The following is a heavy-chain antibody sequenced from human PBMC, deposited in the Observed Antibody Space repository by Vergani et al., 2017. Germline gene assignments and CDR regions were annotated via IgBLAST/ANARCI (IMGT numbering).Heavy chain of an antibody. CDR2: ISASGNA. CDR3: ARRSGGYYSGGKVHPLRTAFDV. J-gene: IGHJ3*01. V-gene: IGHV4-4*07. D-gene: IGHD2-15*01. Sequence: QVQLQESGPGLVKPSETLSLTCTVSGDSVISTDYHWGWIRQPAGKGLEWLGHISASGNASHSPSLKTRVSMSVDTSKNQFSLTVTSVTAADTAIYFCARRSGGYYSGGKVHPLRTAFDVWGHGTVVTVSS. CDR1: GDSVISTDY.